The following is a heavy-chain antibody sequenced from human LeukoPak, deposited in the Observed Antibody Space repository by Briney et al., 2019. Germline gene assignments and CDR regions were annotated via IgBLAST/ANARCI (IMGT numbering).Heavy chain of an antibody. V-gene: IGHV3-74*01. CDR1: GFTLRSYW. J-gene: IGHJ3*01. Sequence: GGSLRLSCAASGFTLRSYWMHWVRQAPGKGLVWVSRVNGDGSSTNYADSVKGRFTISRDNAKNTLYLQMNSLGAEDTAVYYSAKGYYDSRGLAFDVWGQGTMVTVSS. CDR3: AKGYYDSRGLAFDV. CDR2: VNGDGSST. D-gene: IGHD3-22*01.